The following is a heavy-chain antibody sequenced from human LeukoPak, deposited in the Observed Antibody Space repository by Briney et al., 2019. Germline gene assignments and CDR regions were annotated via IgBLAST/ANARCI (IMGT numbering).Heavy chain of an antibody. Sequence: SETLSLTCTVSGGSISSYYWSWIRPPPGKGLEWIGYIYYSGSTNYNPSLKSRVTISVDTSKNQFSLKLSSVTAADTAVYYCARMGASGSFSFDYWGQGTLVTVSS. CDR3: ARMGASGSFSFDY. D-gene: IGHD1-26*01. CDR1: GGSISSYY. CDR2: IYYSGST. V-gene: IGHV4-59*08. J-gene: IGHJ4*02.